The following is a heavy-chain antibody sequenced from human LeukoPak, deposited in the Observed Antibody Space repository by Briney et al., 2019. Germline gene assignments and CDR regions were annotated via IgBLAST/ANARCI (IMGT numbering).Heavy chain of an antibody. CDR3: AADVPGSSSNWSLL. CDR1: GFTFTSSA. CDR2: IVVGSGNT. V-gene: IGHV1-58*01. D-gene: IGHD6-13*01. Sequence: SVKVSCKASGFTFTSSAVQWVRQARGQRLEWIGWIVVGSGNTNYAQKFQERVTLTRDMSTSTAYMEVSSLRSEDTAVYYCAADVPGSSSNWSLLWGQGTLVTVSS. J-gene: IGHJ4*02.